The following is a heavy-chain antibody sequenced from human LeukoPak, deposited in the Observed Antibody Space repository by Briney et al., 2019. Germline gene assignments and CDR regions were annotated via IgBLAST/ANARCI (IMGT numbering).Heavy chain of an antibody. V-gene: IGHV3-7*03. J-gene: IGHJ2*01. Sequence: GGSLRLSCAASGFTFTNYWMSWVRQAPGKGLELVANIKQDRSEKYYVDSVKGRFTISRDNAKNSLYLQMNSLRAEDMALYYCAKVHSGSYGYFDLWGRGTLVTVSS. D-gene: IGHD1-26*01. CDR2: IKQDRSEK. CDR1: GFTFTNYW. CDR3: AKVHSGSYGYFDL.